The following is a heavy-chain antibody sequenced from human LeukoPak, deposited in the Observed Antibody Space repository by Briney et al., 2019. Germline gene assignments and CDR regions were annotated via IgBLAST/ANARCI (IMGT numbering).Heavy chain of an antibody. CDR3: AREAVVPAAIVGPFDY. V-gene: IGHV1-69*04. J-gene: IGHJ4*02. CDR2: IIPILGIA. Sequence: ASVKVSCKASGYTFTSYGISWVRQAPGQGLEWMGRIIPILGIANYAQKFQGRVTITADKSTSTAYMELSSLRSEDTAVYYCAREAVVPAAIVGPFDYWGQGTLVTVSS. D-gene: IGHD2-2*01. CDR1: GYTFTSYG.